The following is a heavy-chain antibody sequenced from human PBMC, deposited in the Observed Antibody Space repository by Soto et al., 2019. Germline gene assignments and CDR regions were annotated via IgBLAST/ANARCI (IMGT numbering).Heavy chain of an antibody. Sequence: PSETLSLTCTVSGGSISSYYWNWIRQPPGKGLEWIGYIYNSGSTNNNPSLKSRVTISVDTSKNQFSLKLSSVTAADTAVYYCARDQSWHDLVWWFDPWGQGTLVTVSS. CDR2: IYNSGST. D-gene: IGHD1-1*01. CDR1: GGSISSYY. J-gene: IGHJ5*02. V-gene: IGHV4-4*08. CDR3: ARDQSWHDLVWWFDP.